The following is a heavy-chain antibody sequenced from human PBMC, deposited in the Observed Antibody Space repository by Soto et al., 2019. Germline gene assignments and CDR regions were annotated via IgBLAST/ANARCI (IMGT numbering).Heavy chain of an antibody. D-gene: IGHD3-22*01. V-gene: IGHV3-7*01. CDR1: GFTFSSYW. CDR3: AACYSDSSVYD. Sequence: GESLKISCAASGFTFSSYWMSWVRQAPGKGLEWLANIKQDGSEKYYVDSVKGRFTISRDNAKNSLYLQMNSLRAEDTGVYYCAACYSDSSVYDWGQGTLVTVSS. CDR2: IKQDGSEK. J-gene: IGHJ4*02.